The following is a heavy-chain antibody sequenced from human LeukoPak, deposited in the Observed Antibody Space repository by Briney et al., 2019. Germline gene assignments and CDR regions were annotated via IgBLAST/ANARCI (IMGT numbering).Heavy chain of an antibody. CDR1: GFTFSSYA. V-gene: IGHV3-23*01. CDR2: ISGSGDYT. Sequence: GGSLRLSCAASGFTFSSYAMSWVRQAPGQGLEWVSTISGSGDYTFYADSVKGRFTISRDNSKNTLFLQMNSLRADDTAVYYCAKRGIAAAASFNYWGQGTLVTVSS. CDR3: AKRGIAAAASFNY. J-gene: IGHJ4*02. D-gene: IGHD6-13*01.